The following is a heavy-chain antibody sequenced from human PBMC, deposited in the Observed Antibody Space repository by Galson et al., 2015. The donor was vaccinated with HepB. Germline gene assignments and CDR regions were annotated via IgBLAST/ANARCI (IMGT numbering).Heavy chain of an antibody. CDR1: GYTFTSYA. CDR3: AGGYCSSTSCYFAYYYYMDV. CDR2: INTNTGNP. J-gene: IGHJ6*03. V-gene: IGHV7-4-1*02. D-gene: IGHD2-2*01. Sequence: SVKVSCKASGYTFTSYAMNWVRQAPGQGLEWMGWINTNTGNPTYAQGFTGRFVFSLDTSVSTAYLQISSLKAEDTAVYYCAGGYCSSTSCYFAYYYYMDVWGKGTTVTVSS.